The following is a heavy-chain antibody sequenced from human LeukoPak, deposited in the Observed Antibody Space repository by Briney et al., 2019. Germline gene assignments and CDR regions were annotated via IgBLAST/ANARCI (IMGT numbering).Heavy chain of an antibody. J-gene: IGHJ4*02. Sequence: GGSLRLSCAASGFSFAYYAMHWVRHAPGKGLEWVSLITANGDSTYYAGSVKGRFTISRDNSKNSLSLQMNSLRTEDTALYYCAKDIEAGTAGFSSDYWGQGTLVAVSS. CDR1: GFSFAYYA. CDR3: AKDIEAGTAGFSSDY. CDR2: ITANGDST. D-gene: IGHD2-21*02. V-gene: IGHV3-43*02.